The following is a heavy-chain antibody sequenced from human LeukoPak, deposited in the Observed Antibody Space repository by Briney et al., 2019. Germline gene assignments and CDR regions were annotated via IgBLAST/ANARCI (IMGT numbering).Heavy chain of an antibody. CDR1: GLNFDDSA. J-gene: IGHJ4*02. V-gene: IGHV3-43*02. CDR2: ISADGGST. CDR3: AKESGKFDY. Sequence: GGSLRLSCVASGLNFDDSAMHWVRQAPGKGLEWVSLISADGGSTFSADSVKGRFSVSRDNSKNSLYLQMNSLRSEDTAMYYCAKESGKFDYWGQGTLVAVSS.